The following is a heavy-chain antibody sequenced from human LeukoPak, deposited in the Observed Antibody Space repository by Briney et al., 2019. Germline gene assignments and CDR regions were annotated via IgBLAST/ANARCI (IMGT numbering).Heavy chain of an antibody. CDR2: INHSGST. D-gene: IGHD3-10*01. J-gene: IGHJ4*02. V-gene: IGHV4-34*01. CDR3: ARVGWGVRGPTR. CDR1: GGSFSGYY. Sequence: SETLSLTCAVYGGSFSGYYWSWIRQPQGKWLEWIGEINHSGSTNYNPSLKSRVTISVDTSKNQFSLKLSSVTAADTAVYYCARVGWGVRGPTRWGQGTLVTVSS.